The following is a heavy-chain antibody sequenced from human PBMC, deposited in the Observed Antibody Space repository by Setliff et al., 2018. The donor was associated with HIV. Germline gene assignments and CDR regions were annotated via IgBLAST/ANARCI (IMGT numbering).Heavy chain of an antibody. Sequence: GGSLRLSCAASGFTFSSYAMHWVRQAPGKGLEWVAVISYDGSNKYYADSVKGRFTISRDNSKNTLYLQMNSLRAEDTAVYYCARAWSSSWGSEYLDYWGQGTLVTVSS. V-gene: IGHV3-30*01. CDR3: ARAWSSSWGSEYLDY. D-gene: IGHD3-3*01. CDR2: ISYDGSNK. J-gene: IGHJ4*02. CDR1: GFTFSSYA.